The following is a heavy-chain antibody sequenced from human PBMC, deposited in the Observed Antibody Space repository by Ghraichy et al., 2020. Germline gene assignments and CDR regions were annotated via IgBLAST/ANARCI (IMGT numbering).Heavy chain of an antibody. V-gene: IGHV3-21*01. CDR3: ARDPGHYYDSSGYTVN. CDR2: ISSSGSYI. Sequence: GGSLRLSCAASGFTFSSYSMNWVRQAPGKGLEWVSSISSSGSYIYSADSVKGRFTISRDNAKNSLYLQMNTLRAEDTAVYYCARDPGHYYDSSGYTVNWGQGTLVTVSS. CDR1: GFTFSSYS. D-gene: IGHD3-22*01. J-gene: IGHJ4*02.